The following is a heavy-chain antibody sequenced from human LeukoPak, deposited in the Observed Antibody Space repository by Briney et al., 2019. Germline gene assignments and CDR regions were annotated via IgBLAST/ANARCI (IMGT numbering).Heavy chain of an antibody. CDR1: GGSISSSSYY. D-gene: IGHD3-22*01. J-gene: IGHJ4*02. CDR2: IYYSGST. Sequence: PSETLSLTCTVSGGSISSSSYYWGWIRQPPGKGLEWIGSIYYSGSTYYNPSLKSRVTISVDTSKNQFSLKLSSVTAADTAVYYCARPGYYYDSSGSHYFDYWGQGTLVTVSS. V-gene: IGHV4-39*01. CDR3: ARPGYYYDSSGSHYFDY.